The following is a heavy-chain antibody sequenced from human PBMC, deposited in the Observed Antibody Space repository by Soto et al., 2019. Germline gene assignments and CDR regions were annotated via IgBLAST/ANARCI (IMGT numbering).Heavy chain of an antibody. D-gene: IGHD6-13*01. CDR1: GGSVSSGSYY. J-gene: IGHJ2*01. V-gene: IGHV4-61*01. CDR3: ASGPPPPGSSWYGIWYFDL. CDR2: IYYSGST. Sequence: QVQLQESGPGLVKPSETLSLTCTVSGGSVSSGSYYWSWIRQPPGKGLEWLGYIYYSGSTNYNPSLKSRVAISVDTSKNQFSLKLSSVTAADTGVYYCASGPPPPGSSWYGIWYFDLWGRGTLVTVSS.